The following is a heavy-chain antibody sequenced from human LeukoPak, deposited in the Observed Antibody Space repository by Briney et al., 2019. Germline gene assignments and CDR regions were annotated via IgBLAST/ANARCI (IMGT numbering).Heavy chain of an antibody. CDR2: MNPNSGNT. D-gene: IGHD6-6*01. J-gene: IGHJ6*03. V-gene: IGHV1-8*01. Sequence: ASVKVSCKASGYTFTSYDINWVRQATGQGLEWMGWMNPNSGNTGYAQKFQGRVTMTRNTSISTAYMELSSLRSEDTAVYYCARGLAARPRVPRYYYYYMDVWGKGTTVTVSS. CDR1: GYTFTSYD. CDR3: ARGLAARPRVPRYYYYYMDV.